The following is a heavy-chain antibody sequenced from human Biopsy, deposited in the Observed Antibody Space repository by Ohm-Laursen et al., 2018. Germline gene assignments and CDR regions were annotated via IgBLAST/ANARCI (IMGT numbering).Heavy chain of an antibody. CDR3: ARELGNGMDV. V-gene: IGHV3-11*01. Sequence: SLRLSCTASGFTFRDHHMNRIRQAPGKGLAGVSFITNTGRTVYADSVKGRFTISRDNADNSLHLQMKSLRAEDTAVYYCARELGNGMDVWGQGTPVTVSS. CDR1: GFTFRDHH. J-gene: IGHJ6*02. CDR2: ITNTGRTV.